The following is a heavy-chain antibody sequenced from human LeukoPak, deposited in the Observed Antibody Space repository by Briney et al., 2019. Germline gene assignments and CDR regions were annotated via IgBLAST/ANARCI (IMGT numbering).Heavy chain of an antibody. Sequence: ETPSLTCAVYGGSFSGYYWSWVRQAPGTGLEWVSAISGSGGSTYYADSVKGRFTISRDNSKNTLYLQMNSLRAEDTAVYYCAKVVGSLYYYDSSGYHPFDYWGQGTLVTVSS. CDR2: ISGSGGST. V-gene: IGHV3-23*01. D-gene: IGHD3-22*01. CDR1: GGSFSGYY. CDR3: AKVVGSLYYYDSSGYHPFDY. J-gene: IGHJ4*02.